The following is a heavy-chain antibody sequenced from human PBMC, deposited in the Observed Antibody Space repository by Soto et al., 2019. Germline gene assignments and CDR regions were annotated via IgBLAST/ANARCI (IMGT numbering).Heavy chain of an antibody. D-gene: IGHD3-3*01. Sequence: QVQLVESGGGVVQPGRSLRLACTGSGFNFNNYAMYWVRQAPGKGLEWVAGISSDGSNKYYADSVKGRCTISRDKSQNTLLLQVNSLRAEDTAVYYCARDSLEWCLSTYGYWGQGTLVTVSS. J-gene: IGHJ4*02. CDR1: GFNFNNYA. V-gene: IGHV3-30-3*01. CDR3: ARDSLEWCLSTYGY. CDR2: ISSDGSNK.